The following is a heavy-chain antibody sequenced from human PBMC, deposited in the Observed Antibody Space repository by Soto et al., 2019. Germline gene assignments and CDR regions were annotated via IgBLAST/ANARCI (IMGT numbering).Heavy chain of an antibody. D-gene: IGHD3-16*01. J-gene: IGHJ4*02. CDR3: SRSIGGIDD. CDR1: GFTFSAYW. Sequence: EVQLVESGGALVQPGGSLRLSCAASGFTFSAYWMYWVRQAPGKGLVWVSQINNDGTTSNYADSVKGRFTISRDNAKYPLYLQMDSLRADDTAFYYCSRSIGGIDDWGQGTLVTVSS. V-gene: IGHV3-74*01. CDR2: INNDGTTS.